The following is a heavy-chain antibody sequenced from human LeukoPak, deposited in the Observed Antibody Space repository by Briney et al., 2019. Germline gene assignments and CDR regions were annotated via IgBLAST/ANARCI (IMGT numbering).Heavy chain of an antibody. D-gene: IGHD3-22*01. CDR2: ISSSSSYI. CDR1: GFTFSSYS. CDR3: ARVPTLHYYDSSGYYLDY. J-gene: IGHJ4*02. Sequence: KPGGSLRLSCAASGFTFSSYSMNWVRQAPGKGLEWVSSISSSSSYIYYADSVKGRFTISRDDAKNSLYLQMNSLRAEDTAVYYCARVPTLHYYDSSGYYLDYWGQGTLVTVSS. V-gene: IGHV3-21*01.